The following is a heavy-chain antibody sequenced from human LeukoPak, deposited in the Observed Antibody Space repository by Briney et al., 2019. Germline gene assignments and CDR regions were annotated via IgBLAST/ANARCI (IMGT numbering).Heavy chain of an antibody. V-gene: IGHV4-34*01. Sequence: SETLSLTCAVYGGSFSGYYWSWIRQPPGKGLEWIGEINHSGSTNYNPSLKSRVTLSVDTSKNQFSLKLSSVTAADTAVYYCARGPVLWFGGPGRWFDPWGQGTLVTVSS. CDR3: ARGPVLWFGGPGRWFDP. D-gene: IGHD3-10*01. CDR1: GGSFSGYY. J-gene: IGHJ5*02. CDR2: INHSGST.